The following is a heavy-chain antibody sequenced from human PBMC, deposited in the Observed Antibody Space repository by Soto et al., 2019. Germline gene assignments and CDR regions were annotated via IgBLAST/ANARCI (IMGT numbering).Heavy chain of an antibody. V-gene: IGHV3-74*01. D-gene: IGHD3-3*01. J-gene: IGHJ6*03. CDR1: GFTFSSYW. CDR3: ASTIFGVVINIYYYYYMDV. CDR2: INSDGTGT. Sequence: GGSLRLSCAASGFTFSSYWMHWVRQAPGKGLVWVSRINSDGTGTTYADSVKGRFTISRDNAKNTLYLQMNSLRAEDTAVYYCASTIFGVVINIYYYYYMDVWGKGTTVTVSS.